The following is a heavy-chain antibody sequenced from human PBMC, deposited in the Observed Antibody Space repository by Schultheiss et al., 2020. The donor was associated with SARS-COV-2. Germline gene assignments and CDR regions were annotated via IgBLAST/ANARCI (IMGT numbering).Heavy chain of an antibody. CDR3: ARGRRDGYNYNWFDP. Sequence: SETLSLTCAVYGGSFSGYYWSWIRQPPGKGLEWIGEINHSGSTNYNPSLKSRVTMSVDTSKNQFSLKLSSVTAADTAVYYCARGRRDGYNYNWFDPWGQGTLVTVSS. J-gene: IGHJ5*02. CDR2: INHSGST. D-gene: IGHD5-24*01. V-gene: IGHV4-34*01. CDR1: GGSFSGYY.